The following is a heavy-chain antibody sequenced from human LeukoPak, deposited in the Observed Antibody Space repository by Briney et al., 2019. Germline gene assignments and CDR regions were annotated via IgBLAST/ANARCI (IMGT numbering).Heavy chain of an antibody. V-gene: IGHV3-21*01. CDR3: ARGGGSYDFWSGYGY. Sequence: GGSLRLSCAASGFTFSSYSMNWVRRAPGKGLEWVSSISSSSSYIYYADSVKGRFTISRDKAKNPLYLQMNSLRAEDTAVYYCARGGGSYDFWSGYGYWGQETLVTVSS. J-gene: IGHJ4*02. D-gene: IGHD3-3*01. CDR1: GFTFSSYS. CDR2: ISSSSSYI.